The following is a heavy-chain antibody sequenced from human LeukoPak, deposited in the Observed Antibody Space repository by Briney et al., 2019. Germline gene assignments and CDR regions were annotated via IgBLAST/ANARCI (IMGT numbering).Heavy chain of an antibody. J-gene: IGHJ4*02. D-gene: IGHD1-14*01. Sequence: ASVKVSCKVSGYTLTELSMHWVRQAPGKGLEWMGGFDPEDGETIYAQKFQGRVTMTEDASTDTAYMELSSLRSEDTAVYYCATLFNPTAPFDYWGQGTLVTVSS. CDR1: GYTLTELS. V-gene: IGHV1-24*01. CDR2: FDPEDGET. CDR3: ATLFNPTAPFDY.